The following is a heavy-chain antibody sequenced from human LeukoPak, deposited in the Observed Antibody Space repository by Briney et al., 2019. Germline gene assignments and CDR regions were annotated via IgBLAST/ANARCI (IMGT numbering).Heavy chain of an antibody. CDR3: ARYYDYVWGKSFYFDY. J-gene: IGHJ4*02. Sequence: SETLSLTCDVSGGSVTSTNWWSWVRQSPGKGLEWIGEIYYTGTVNYNASLESRVTMSVDKSKNQFSLKLSSVTAADTAVYYCARYYDYVWGKSFYFDYWGQGALVTVS. D-gene: IGHD3-16*01. V-gene: IGHV4-4*02. CDR1: GGSVTSTNW. CDR2: IYYTGTV.